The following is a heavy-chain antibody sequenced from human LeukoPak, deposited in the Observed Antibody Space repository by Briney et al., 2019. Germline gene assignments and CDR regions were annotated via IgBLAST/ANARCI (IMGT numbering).Heavy chain of an antibody. Sequence: GGSPRLSCAASGFTFSSYAMSWVRQAPGKGLEWVSAISGSGGSTYYADSVKGRFTISRDSSKNTLDLQMNSLRAEDTAMYYCARAVYSGNYHVGESDYWGQGTLVTVSS. J-gene: IGHJ4*02. CDR2: ISGSGGST. D-gene: IGHD1-26*01. CDR3: ARAVYSGNYHVGESDY. CDR1: GFTFSSYA. V-gene: IGHV3-23*01.